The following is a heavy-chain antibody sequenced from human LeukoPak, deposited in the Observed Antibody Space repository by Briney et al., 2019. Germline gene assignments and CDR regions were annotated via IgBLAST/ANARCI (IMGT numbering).Heavy chain of an antibody. CDR2: IHYSGTT. J-gene: IGHJ5*02. CDR1: GDSIRSYY. V-gene: IGHV4-59*08. CDR3: ARQMVAAAGPYWFDP. D-gene: IGHD6-25*01. Sequence: SKTLSLTCTVSGDSIRSYYWSWIRHPPGKGLEWIGYIHYSGTTNYDPSLKSRVTISVDTSKNQFSLKLSSVTAADTAVYYCARQMVAAAGPYWFDPWGQGTLVTVSS.